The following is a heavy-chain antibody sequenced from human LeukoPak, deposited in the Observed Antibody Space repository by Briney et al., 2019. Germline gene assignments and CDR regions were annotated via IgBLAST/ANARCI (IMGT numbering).Heavy chain of an antibody. CDR3: AKDEAYCGGDCWNAAFDI. CDR1: GFTFSSYA. Sequence: PPGGSLRLSCAASGFTFSSYAMSWVRQAPGKGLEWVSAISGSGGSTSYADSVKGRFTISRDNSKNTLYLQMNSLRAEDTAVYYCAKDEAYCGGDCWNAAFDIWGQGTMVTVSS. J-gene: IGHJ3*02. V-gene: IGHV3-23*01. D-gene: IGHD2-21*02. CDR2: ISGSGGST.